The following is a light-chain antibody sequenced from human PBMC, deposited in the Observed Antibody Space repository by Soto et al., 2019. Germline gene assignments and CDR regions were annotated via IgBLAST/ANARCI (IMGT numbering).Light chain of an antibody. V-gene: IGKV1-39*01. CDR2: SSS. CDR1: QSISVY. CDR3: QQSYSRPRA. J-gene: IGKJ1*01. Sequence: DIQMTQSPSSLSAYVGDRVTLTCRASQSISVYLNWYQQKPGKAPNLLIYSSSSLESGVPSRFSGSGSGTDFTITISSLQPEDFATYFCQQSYSRPRAFGQGTKVEI.